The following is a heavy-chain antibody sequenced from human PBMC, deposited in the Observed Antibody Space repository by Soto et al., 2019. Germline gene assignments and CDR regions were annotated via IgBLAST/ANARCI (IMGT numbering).Heavy chain of an antibody. CDR3: AADVQWELAFDY. CDR1: GGGNLRDYR. Sequence: GASVKVSCKASGGGNLRDYRTTWVRRAPGQGLEWMGGIIPKLGSANYAQNFQGRVTITADESTNTVYMELRSLRSDDTAVYYCAADVQWELAFDYWGQGTLVTVSS. CDR2: IIPKLGSA. D-gene: IGHD1-26*01. V-gene: IGHV1-69*13. J-gene: IGHJ4*02.